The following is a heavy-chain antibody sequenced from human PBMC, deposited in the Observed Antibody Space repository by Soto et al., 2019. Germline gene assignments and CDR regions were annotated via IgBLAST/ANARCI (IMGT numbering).Heavy chain of an antibody. CDR2: IYYSGST. V-gene: IGHV4-30-4*01. J-gene: IGHJ4*02. Sequence: QVQLQESGPGLVKPSQTLSLTCTVSGGSISSGDYYWSWIRQPPGKGLEWIGYIYYSGSTYYNPSLQSRVTLSVDTSKNQFSLKRSSVTAADTAVYYCARESAGIAALPFDYWGQGTLVTVSS. D-gene: IGHD6-6*01. CDR3: ARESAGIAALPFDY. CDR1: GGSISSGDYY.